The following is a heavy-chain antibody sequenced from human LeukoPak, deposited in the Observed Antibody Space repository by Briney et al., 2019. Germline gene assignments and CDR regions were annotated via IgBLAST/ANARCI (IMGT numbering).Heavy chain of an antibody. CDR2: ISSSSSYI. D-gene: IGHD3-10*01. CDR3: ARVSVVRGVRSDY. V-gene: IGHV3-21*04. CDR1: GFSFSTYS. J-gene: IGHJ4*02. Sequence: GGSLRLSCAASGFSFSTYSLNWVRQAPGKGLEWVSSISSSSSYIYYADSVKGRFIISRDNAKNSLSLQMNSLRAEDTAVYYCARVSVVRGVRSDYWGQGTLVTVSS.